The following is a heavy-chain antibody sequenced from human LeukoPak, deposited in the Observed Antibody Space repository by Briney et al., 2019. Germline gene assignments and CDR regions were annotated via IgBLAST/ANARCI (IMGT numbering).Heavy chain of an antibody. CDR3: AKVRWPHFDY. CDR1: GFTLSSYA. D-gene: IGHD2-15*01. J-gene: IGHJ4*02. Sequence: GGSLRLSCAASGFTLSSYAMSWVRQAPGKGLEWVSAISGSGGSTYYADSVKGRFTISRDNSENTLYLQMNSLRAEDTAVYYCAKVRWPHFDYWGQGTLVTVSS. CDR2: ISGSGGST. V-gene: IGHV3-23*01.